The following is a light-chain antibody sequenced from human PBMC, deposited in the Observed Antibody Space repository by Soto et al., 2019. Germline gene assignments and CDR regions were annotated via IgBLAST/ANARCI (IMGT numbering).Light chain of an antibody. J-gene: IGKJ1*01. CDR3: LQHNSYPRT. Sequence: AIQLTQSPSSLSASVGDRVTITCRASQGISSALAWYQQKPGRAPKLLIYDASSLESGVPSRFSGSGSGTEFTLTISSLQPEDFATYYCLQHNSYPRTFGQGTKVDIK. CDR1: QGISSA. CDR2: DAS. V-gene: IGKV1-13*02.